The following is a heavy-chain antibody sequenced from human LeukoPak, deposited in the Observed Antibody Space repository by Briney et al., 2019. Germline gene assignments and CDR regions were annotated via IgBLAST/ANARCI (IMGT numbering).Heavy chain of an antibody. CDR1: GGSVSSGSYY. V-gene: IGHV4-61*01. Sequence: SETLSLTCSVSGGSVSSGSYYWRWIRQPPGKGLEWIGDIYYSGSTNYNPSLKSRVTISVDTSKNQFSLKLSSVTAADTAVYYCARGGYDFWSGYRDYWGQGTLVTVSS. J-gene: IGHJ4*02. CDR2: IYYSGST. D-gene: IGHD3-3*01. CDR3: ARGGYDFWSGYRDY.